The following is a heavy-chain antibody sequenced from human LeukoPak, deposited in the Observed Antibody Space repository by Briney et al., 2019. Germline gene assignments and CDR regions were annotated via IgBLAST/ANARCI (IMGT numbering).Heavy chain of an antibody. Sequence: GGFLRLSCAASGFAFSTYWMHWVRQAPGKGLVGVSRINSDGSSTIYADSVKGRFTISRDNAKKTLYLQMNSLRAEDTAVYYCARNFAEFDIWGQGTMVTVSS. CDR3: ARNFAEFDI. CDR1: GFAFSTYW. CDR2: INSDGSST. J-gene: IGHJ3*02. V-gene: IGHV3-74*01.